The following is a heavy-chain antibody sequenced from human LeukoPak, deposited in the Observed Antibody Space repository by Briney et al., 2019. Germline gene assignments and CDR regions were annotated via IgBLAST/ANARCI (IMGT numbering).Heavy chain of an antibody. Sequence: SETLSLTCTVSGVSISSDYWSWIRLPPGKGLEWIGYIYYSGSTYYNPSLKSRVTISVDTSKNQFSLKLSSVTAADTAVYYCASYSSSPRTFDYWGQGTLVTVSS. CDR2: IYYSGST. CDR3: ASYSSSPRTFDY. CDR1: GVSISSDY. D-gene: IGHD6-6*01. J-gene: IGHJ4*02. V-gene: IGHV4-59*12.